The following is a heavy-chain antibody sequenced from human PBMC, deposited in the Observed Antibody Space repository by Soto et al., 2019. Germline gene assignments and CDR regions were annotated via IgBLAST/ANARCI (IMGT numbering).Heavy chain of an antibody. D-gene: IGHD6-13*01. CDR2: ISAYNGNT. CDR1: GYTFTSYG. V-gene: IGHV1-18*01. J-gene: IGHJ4*02. Sequence: QVQLVQSGAEVKKPGASVKVSCKASGYTFTSYGISWVRQAPGQGLEWMGWISAYNGNTNYAQKRQGRDTLSPDTSTSTAYMERRRVRSDDTAVYYCARVGEGIAAAGTIDYWGQGTLVTVSS. CDR3: ARVGEGIAAAGTIDY.